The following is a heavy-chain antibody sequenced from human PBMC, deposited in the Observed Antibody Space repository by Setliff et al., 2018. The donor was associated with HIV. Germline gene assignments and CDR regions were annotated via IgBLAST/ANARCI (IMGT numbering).Heavy chain of an antibody. J-gene: IGHJ5*02. D-gene: IGHD3-10*01. CDR3: ARDRHSSGLGSYGP. CDR2: IDSSGTT. CDR1: GGSFGVYR. V-gene: IGHV4-4*07. Sequence: SETLSLTCTISGGSFGVYRWSWIRQSAGRGLEWIGRIDSSGTTDYKPSLKGRVAIAVGTSRNQFSLRVTSVTAADTAVYFCARDRHSSGLGSYGPWGPGILVTVSS.